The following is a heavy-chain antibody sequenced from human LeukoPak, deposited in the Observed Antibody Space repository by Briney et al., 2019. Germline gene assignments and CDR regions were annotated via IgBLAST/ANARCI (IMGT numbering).Heavy chain of an antibody. V-gene: IGHV1-2*04. CDR1: GYTFTGYY. J-gene: IGHJ4*02. CDR3: ARGIKSRSWFFDY. D-gene: IGHD6-13*01. CDR2: INPNSGGT. Sequence: ASMKVSCKASGYTFTGYYMHWVRQAPGQGLEWMGWINPNSGGTNYAQKFQGWVTMTRDTSISTAYMELSRLRSDDTAVYCCARGIKSRSWFFDYWGQGTLVTVSS.